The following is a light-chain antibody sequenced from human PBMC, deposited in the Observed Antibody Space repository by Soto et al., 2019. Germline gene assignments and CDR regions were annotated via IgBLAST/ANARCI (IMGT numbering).Light chain of an antibody. CDR1: QSVKTF. CDR2: DAI. CDR3: QQYGSSPIT. V-gene: IGKV3-15*01. Sequence: EIFLTPSPATLSLSTGDRATLSCRASQSVKTFLVWYQQKPGQAPRLLIYDAIIRAADVPARFSGSWSGTEFTLTINSLQSEDFAVYYCQQYGSSPITFGQGTRLEIK. J-gene: IGKJ5*01.